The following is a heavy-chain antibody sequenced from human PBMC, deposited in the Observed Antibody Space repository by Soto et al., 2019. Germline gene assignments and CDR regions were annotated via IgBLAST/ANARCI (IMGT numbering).Heavy chain of an antibody. CDR1: GGSRSFSNW. D-gene: IGHD6-6*01. V-gene: IGHV4-4*02. J-gene: IGHJ5*02. Sequence: QVQLQESGPGLVKPSGTLSLTGAFSGGSRSFSNWWGWVSQPPGKGLEWIGELYHSGGTTYNPSPKGRVTISVDKSKNKFSLKLSSVTAADTAVYYCARVRSSSRTCFDPWGQGTLVTVSS. CDR3: ARVRSSSRTCFDP. CDR2: LYHSGGT.